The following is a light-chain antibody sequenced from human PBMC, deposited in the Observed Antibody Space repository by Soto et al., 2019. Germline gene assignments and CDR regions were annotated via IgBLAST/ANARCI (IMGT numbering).Light chain of an antibody. J-gene: IGLJ1*01. CDR2: DVS. CDR1: SSVVGSYNS. V-gene: IGLV2-14*03. CDR3: SSFTSSSSYV. Sequence: QSALAQPASVSGSPGQSIAISCTGTSSVVGSYNSVSWYQQYPGKAPTLMIHDVSDRPSGVSNRFSGSKSGNTASLTISGLQAEDEADYYCSSFTSSSSYVFGSGNKVTVL.